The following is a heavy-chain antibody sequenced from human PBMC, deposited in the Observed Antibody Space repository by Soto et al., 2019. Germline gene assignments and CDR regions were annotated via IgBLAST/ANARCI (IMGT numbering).Heavy chain of an antibody. V-gene: IGHV1-46*02. CDR3: TRGSFLEWSCMDV. CDR2: INPSGSIT. Sequence: QVQLVQSGAEVKKPGASVKVSCKASGYTFDRYYMHWVRQAPGQGLEWMGMINPSGSITSYAQKFQGRVTMTRDTSTSTISMELSSLRSDDTAVYYCTRGSFLEWSCMDVWGQGTTVTVSS. CDR1: GYTFDRYY. J-gene: IGHJ6*02. D-gene: IGHD3-3*01.